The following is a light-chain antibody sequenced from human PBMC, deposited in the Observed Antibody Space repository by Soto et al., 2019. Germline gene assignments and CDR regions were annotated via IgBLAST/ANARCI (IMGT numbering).Light chain of an antibody. Sequence: DIRVTMSAASVSASVGERVTITCRASQGISRWLAWYQQKPGKAPKLLIYAASTLQSGVPSRFSGSGSGTEFTLTISSLQPEDFATYYCPHSTYFPITLGQGTRLEIK. J-gene: IGKJ5*01. V-gene: IGKV1-12*01. CDR1: QGISRW. CDR2: AAS. CDR3: PHSTYFPIT.